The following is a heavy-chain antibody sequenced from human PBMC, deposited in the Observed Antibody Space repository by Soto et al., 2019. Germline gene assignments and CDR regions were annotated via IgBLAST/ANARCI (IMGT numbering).Heavy chain of an antibody. J-gene: IGHJ4*02. CDR3: AREIERLLGY. Sequence: QVQLVESGGGVVQPGRSPRLSCAASGFTFSSYAMHWVRQAPGKGLEWVAVISYDGRNKYYADSVKGRFTNSRDNSKNTLYLQMNSLRAEDTAVYYCAREIERLLGYWGQGTLVTVSS. D-gene: IGHD3-3*01. CDR1: GFTFSSYA. V-gene: IGHV3-30*04. CDR2: ISYDGRNK.